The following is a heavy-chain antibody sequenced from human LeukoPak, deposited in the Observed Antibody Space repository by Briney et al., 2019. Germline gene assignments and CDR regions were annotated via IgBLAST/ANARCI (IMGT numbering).Heavy chain of an antibody. CDR3: ARDRGADIVVVPAAPRQFDY. V-gene: IGHV1-18*01. CDR2: ISAYNGNT. J-gene: IGHJ4*02. Sequence: ASVKVSCKASGYTFTSYGISWVRQAPGQGLEWMGWISAYNGNTNYAQKLQGRVTMTTDTSTSTAYMELRSLRSDDTAVYYCARDRGADIVVVPAAPRQFDYWGQGTLVTVSS. CDR1: GYTFTSYG. D-gene: IGHD2-2*01.